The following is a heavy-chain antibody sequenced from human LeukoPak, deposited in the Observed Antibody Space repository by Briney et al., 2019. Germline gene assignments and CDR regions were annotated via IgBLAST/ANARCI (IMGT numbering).Heavy chain of an antibody. CDR3: VRASLLRGFVGYYFDS. CDR1: GYGFSSHD. J-gene: IGHJ4*02. D-gene: IGHD3-16*02. Sequence: APVKVSCKASGYGFSSHDINWVRQATGQGRGWMGWMKAISGNTDHAQKFQGRVTMSRNTSISVAYLELSSLRSEDTAVYVCVRASLLRGFVGYYFDSWGQGTPVTVFS. CDR2: MKAISGNT. V-gene: IGHV1-8*01.